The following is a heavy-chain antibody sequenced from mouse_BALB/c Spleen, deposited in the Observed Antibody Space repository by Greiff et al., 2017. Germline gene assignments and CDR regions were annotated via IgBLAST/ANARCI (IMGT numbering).Heavy chain of an antibody. CDR3: ASLWGEDIDV. CDR1: GYSITSDYA. Sequence: EVQLQQSGPGLVKPSQSLSLTCTVTGYSITSDYAWNWIRQFPGNKLEWMGYISYSGSTSYNPSLKSRISITRDTSTNQFFLQFNSVTTEDTATYDCASLWGEDIDVWGAGTTVTVSS. V-gene: IGHV3-2*02. J-gene: IGHJ1*01. D-gene: IGHD1-1*02. CDR2: ISYSGST.